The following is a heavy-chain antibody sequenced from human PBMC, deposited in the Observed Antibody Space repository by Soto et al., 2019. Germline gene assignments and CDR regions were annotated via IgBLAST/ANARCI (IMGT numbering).Heavy chain of an antibody. CDR1: GFSVNSKY. CDR3: TTDDVDCTGVICYGVPMDV. D-gene: IGHD2-8*02. CDR2: IQSGGRT. V-gene: IGHV3-66*01. J-gene: IGHJ6*04. Sequence: EVQLVESGGDLVQPGGSLRLSCAASGFSVNSKYMSWVRQAPGKGLEWVSLIQSGGRTYYAGSVKGRFTMCRDFSGNTLFLQMNSLRVEETAVYYCTTDDVDCTGVICYGVPMDVWGKGTRVTVSA.